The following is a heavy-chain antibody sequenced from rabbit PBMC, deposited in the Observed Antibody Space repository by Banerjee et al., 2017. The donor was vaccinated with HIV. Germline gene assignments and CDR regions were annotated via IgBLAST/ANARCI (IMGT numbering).Heavy chain of an antibody. D-gene: IGHD7-1*01. CDR3: ARDRDTGTVYYFDL. CDR2: IYTSSGST. J-gene: IGHJ6*01. CDR1: GIDFSSYYY. V-gene: IGHV1S43*01. Sequence: QQQLEESGGGLVKPGGTLTLTCKASGIDFSSYYYMCWVRQAPGKGLELIACIYTSSGSTWYASWVNGRFTISKTSSITVTLQMTSLTAADTATYFCARDRDTGTVYYFDLWGPGTLVTVS.